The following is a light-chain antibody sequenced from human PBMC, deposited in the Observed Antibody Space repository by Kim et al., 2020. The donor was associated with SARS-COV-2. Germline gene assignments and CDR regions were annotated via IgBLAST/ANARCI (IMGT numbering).Light chain of an antibody. Sequence: QSALTQPASVSGSPGQSITISCTGTSSDVGGYDYVSWYQHHPGKAPKLMIYDVSKRPSGVSNRFSGSKSGNTASLTISGLQAEDEADYYCSSYTSSSTLFGGGTQLTVL. CDR1: SSDVGGYDY. CDR2: DVS. CDR3: SSYTSSSTL. J-gene: IGLJ2*01. V-gene: IGLV2-14*03.